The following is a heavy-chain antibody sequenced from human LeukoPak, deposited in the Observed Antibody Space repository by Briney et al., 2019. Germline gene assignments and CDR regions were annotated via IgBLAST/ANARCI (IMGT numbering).Heavy chain of an antibody. V-gene: IGHV3-23*01. D-gene: IGHD4-17*01. CDR1: GFTFSSYA. Sequence: GGSLRLSCAASGFTFSSYAMSWVRQAPGKGLEWVSAISGSGGSTYYADSVKGRFTISRDNSKNTLYLQMNSLRAEDTAVYYCAKNDYGDYGYYYYYYMDVWGKGTTLTVSS. J-gene: IGHJ6*03. CDR3: AKNDYGDYGYYYYYYMDV. CDR2: ISGSGGST.